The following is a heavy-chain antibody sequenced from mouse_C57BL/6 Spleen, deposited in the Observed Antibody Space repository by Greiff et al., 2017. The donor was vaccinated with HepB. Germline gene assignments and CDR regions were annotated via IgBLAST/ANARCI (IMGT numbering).Heavy chain of an antibody. J-gene: IGHJ2*01. D-gene: IGHD2-5*01. CDR1: GYTFTSYW. V-gene: IGHV1-50*01. CDR3: ARRSNLDY. Sequence: QVQLQQSGAELVKPGASVKLSCKASGYTFTSYWMQWVKQRPGQGLEWIGEIDPSDSYTNYNQKFKGKATLTVDTSSSTAYMQLSSLTSEDSAVYYCARRSNLDYWGQGTTLTVSS. CDR2: IDPSDSYT.